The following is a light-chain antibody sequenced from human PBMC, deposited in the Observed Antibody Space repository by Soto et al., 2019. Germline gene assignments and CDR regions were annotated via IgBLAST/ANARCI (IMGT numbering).Light chain of an antibody. CDR2: GAS. J-gene: IGKJ5*01. V-gene: IGKV3-15*01. CDR1: QSVSSN. CDR3: QQYDKWPIT. Sequence: EIVMTQSPATLSVSPGERATLSCRASQSVSSNLAWYQQKPGQAPRLLIHGASTRATGIPARISGSGSGTDLTLTISSLQSEDSAIYYCQQYDKWPITFGQGTRLEIK.